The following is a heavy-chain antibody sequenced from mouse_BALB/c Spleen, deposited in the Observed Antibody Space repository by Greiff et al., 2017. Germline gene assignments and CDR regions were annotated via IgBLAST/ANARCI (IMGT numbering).Heavy chain of an antibody. J-gene: IGHJ2*01. D-gene: IGHD1-1*01. Sequence: DLVKPGASVKLSCKASGYTFTSYWINWIKQRPGQGLEWIGRIAPGSGSTYYNEMFKGKATLTVDTSSSTAYIQLSSLSSEDSAVYFCARNSANYYGSSYNFDYWGQGTTLTVSS. CDR3: ARNSANYYGSSYNFDY. V-gene: IGHV1S41*01. CDR1: GYTFTSYW. CDR2: IAPGSGST.